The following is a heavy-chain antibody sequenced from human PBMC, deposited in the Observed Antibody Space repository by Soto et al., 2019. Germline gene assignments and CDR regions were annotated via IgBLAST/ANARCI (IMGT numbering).Heavy chain of an antibody. D-gene: IGHD3-22*01. CDR3: ARGGYYDSSEMVWFDP. Sequence: PGGSLRLSCAASGFTFSTYTMNWVRQGPGKGLEWVASIVSSSGYIFYADSVKGRFTISRDNAKNSLYLQMNSLRAEDTAVYYCARGGYYDSSEMVWFDPWGQGTLVTVSS. CDR1: GFTFSTYT. CDR2: IVSSSGYI. J-gene: IGHJ5*02. V-gene: IGHV3-21*01.